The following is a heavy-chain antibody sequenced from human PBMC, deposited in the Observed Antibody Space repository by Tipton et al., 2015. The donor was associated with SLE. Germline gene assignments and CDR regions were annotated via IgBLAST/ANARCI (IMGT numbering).Heavy chain of an antibody. J-gene: IGHJ4*02. Sequence: TLSLTCSVSGGSMSYHYWSWIRQPPGKGLEWIGYIYYTGNTNYNPSLKSRVTMSVDTSKSQFSLKLTFVSAADTAIYFCARGFFHDYWSAEQGRKSFYFDNWGQGALVTVSS. CDR3: ARGFFHDYWSAEQGRKSFYFDN. CDR2: IYYTGNT. D-gene: IGHD3-3*01. V-gene: IGHV4-59*11. CDR1: GGSMSYHY.